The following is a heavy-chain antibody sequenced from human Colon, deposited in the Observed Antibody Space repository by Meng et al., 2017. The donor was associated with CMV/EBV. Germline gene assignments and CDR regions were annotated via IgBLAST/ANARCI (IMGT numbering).Heavy chain of an antibody. D-gene: IGHD3-22*01. CDR3: ARGKNYYDSSGYRKGLDY. V-gene: IGHV1-2*02. J-gene: IGHJ4*02. Sequence: QVQLVPSGAEVRKPGASVKVSCKASGYTFTDNYMHWGRQAPGQGLEWMGWINPNSGGTNYAQKFQGRVTMTRDTSISTAYMELSRLRSDDTAVYYCARGKNYYDSSGYRKGLDYWGQGTLVTVSS. CDR2: INPNSGGT. CDR1: GYTFTDNY.